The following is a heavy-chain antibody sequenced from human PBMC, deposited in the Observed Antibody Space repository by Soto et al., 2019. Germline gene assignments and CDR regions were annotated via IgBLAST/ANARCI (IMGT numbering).Heavy chain of an antibody. J-gene: IGHJ6*02. V-gene: IGHV3-23*01. Sequence: SLRLSCLASGFTFSDYAMTWVRHVPGRGLEWVASLDGAGGSTYYADSVRGRFTISRDNSRNTLFLQMKRLTVDDTAIYYCAAPRDEYGSGVSWFTYGMDIWGQGTTVTVSS. CDR2: LDGAGGST. CDR3: AAPRDEYGSGVSWFTYGMDI. CDR1: GFTFSDYA. D-gene: IGHD3-10*01.